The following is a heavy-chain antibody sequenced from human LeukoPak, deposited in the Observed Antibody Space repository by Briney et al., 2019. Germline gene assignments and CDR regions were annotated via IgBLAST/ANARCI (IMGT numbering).Heavy chain of an antibody. D-gene: IGHD3-22*01. V-gene: IGHV3-74*01. Sequence: GGSLRLSCAASGFIFSRYWMHWVRQAPGKGLVRVSRINSDGSTTSYADSVKGRFTISRDNAKNTLYLQMNSLRAEDTAVYYCARVSGSSGYYNYWGQGTLVTVSS. J-gene: IGHJ4*02. CDR3: ARVSGSSGYYNY. CDR2: INSDGSTT. CDR1: GFIFSRYW.